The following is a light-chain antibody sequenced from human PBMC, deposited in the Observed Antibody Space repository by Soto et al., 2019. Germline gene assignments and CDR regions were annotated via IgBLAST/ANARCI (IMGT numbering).Light chain of an antibody. CDR1: QGIANH. CDR3: QQLNRYPRWP. V-gene: IGKV1-9*01. CDR2: AAS. Sequence: DTQMTQSPSSLSASLGDRVTITCQASQGIANHLAWYQQKPGKDPKLLIDAASTLQSGVPSRFSGSGSGTDFTLSISCLQPEDLANYHCQQLNRYPRWPLGQGTKV. J-gene: IGKJ1*01.